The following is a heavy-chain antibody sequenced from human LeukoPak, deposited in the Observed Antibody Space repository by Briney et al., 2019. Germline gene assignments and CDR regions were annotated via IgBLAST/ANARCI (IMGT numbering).Heavy chain of an antibody. CDR3: ARDHRGTMVRGVIVRRNLFDP. Sequence: PSETLSLTCAVYGGSFSGYYWSWIRQPPGKGLEWIGEINHSGSTNYNLSLKSRVTISVDTSKNQFSLKLSSVTAADTAVYYCARDHRGTMVRGVIVRRNLFDPWGQGTLVTVSS. V-gene: IGHV4-34*01. CDR1: GGSFSGYY. J-gene: IGHJ5*02. D-gene: IGHD3-10*01. CDR2: INHSGST.